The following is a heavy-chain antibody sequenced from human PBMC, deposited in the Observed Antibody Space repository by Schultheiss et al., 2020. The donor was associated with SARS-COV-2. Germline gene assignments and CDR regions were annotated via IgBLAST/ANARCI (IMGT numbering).Heavy chain of an antibody. J-gene: IGHJ6*02. CDR2: IWYDGSNK. Sequence: GGSLRLSCAASGFTFSDSYMHWIRQAPGKGLEWVAVIWYDGSNKYYADSVKGRFTISRDNSKNTLYLQMNSLRAEDTAVYYCARVLFSSSTSGGEDYYGMDVWGQGTTVTVSS. CDR3: ARVLFSSSTSGGEDYYGMDV. CDR1: GFTFSDSY. D-gene: IGHD6-13*01. V-gene: IGHV3-33*08.